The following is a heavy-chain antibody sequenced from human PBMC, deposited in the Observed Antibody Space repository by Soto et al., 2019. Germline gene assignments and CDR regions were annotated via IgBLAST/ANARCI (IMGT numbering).Heavy chain of an antibody. Sequence: SETLSLTCSVSGGSISSRSYSWGWTRQPPGRGLEWIGSIHYSGSAYYNPSLKSRVTMSVDTSKDQFSLKLSSVTAADTAVYYCARQSMVRGFPPLFFDYWGQGILVTVSS. D-gene: IGHD3-10*01. CDR1: GGSISSRSYS. CDR2: IHYSGSA. V-gene: IGHV4-39*01. J-gene: IGHJ4*02. CDR3: ARQSMVRGFPPLFFDY.